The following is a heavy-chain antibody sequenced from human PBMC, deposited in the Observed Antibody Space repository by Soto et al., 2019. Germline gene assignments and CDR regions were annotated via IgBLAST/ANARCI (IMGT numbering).Heavy chain of an antibody. CDR3: ARVPSPFDYYYAMDV. D-gene: IGHD3-16*01. CDR1: GDSISSGNKY. Sequence: SLTCTFSGDSISSGNKYWSWIRQPPGKGLEWIGYIFSSGTTYYNPSLKSRLTMSLDASQNQFSLSLNSLTDADTAVYFCARVPSPFDYYYAMDVWGQGTTVTVSS. J-gene: IGHJ6*02. CDR2: IFSSGTT. V-gene: IGHV4-30-4*01.